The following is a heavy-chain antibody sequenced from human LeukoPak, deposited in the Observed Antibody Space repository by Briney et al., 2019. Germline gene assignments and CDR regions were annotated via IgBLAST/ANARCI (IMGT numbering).Heavy chain of an antibody. CDR2: IYYSGST. CDR3: ARGLRYFDWLLSASWFDP. CDR1: GGSISSGDYY. D-gene: IGHD3-9*01. V-gene: IGHV4-30-4*01. J-gene: IGHJ5*02. Sequence: PSETLSLTSTVSGGSISSGDYYWSWIRQPPGKGLEWIGYIYYSGSTYYNPFLKSRVTISVDTSKNQFSLKLSSVTAADTAVYYCARGLRYFDWLLSASWFDPWGQGTLVTVSS.